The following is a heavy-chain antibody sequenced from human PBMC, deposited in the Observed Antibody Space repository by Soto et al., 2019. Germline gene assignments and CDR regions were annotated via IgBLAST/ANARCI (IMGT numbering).Heavy chain of an antibody. CDR3: ARRPSYYNSSAYHAWFDP. Sequence: QLQLQESGPRLVKPSETLSLTCTVSGGSIIISNYYWGWIRQPPGKGLAWIASISFGRSTFYNPSLKSRVTISVDTANNQCSLEVTSVTAADTAVYYCARRPSYYNSSAYHAWFDPWGQGALVTVSS. V-gene: IGHV4-39*01. CDR2: ISFGRST. CDR1: GGSIIISNYY. J-gene: IGHJ5*02. D-gene: IGHD3-22*01.